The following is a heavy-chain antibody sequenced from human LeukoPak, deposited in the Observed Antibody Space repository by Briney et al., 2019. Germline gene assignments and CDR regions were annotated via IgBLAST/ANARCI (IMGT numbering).Heavy chain of an antibody. D-gene: IGHD6-25*01. V-gene: IGHV3-15*01. Sequence: GGSLRLSCAASGFTFSNAWMSWVRQAPGKGLEWVGRIKSKTDAGATDYAAPVKGRFTISRDDSKNTLYLQMNSLKTEDTAVYYCTAHGGYSSGWDAFDIWGQGTMVTVSS. CDR1: GFTFSNAW. J-gene: IGHJ3*02. CDR3: TAHGGYSSGWDAFDI. CDR2: IKSKTDAGAT.